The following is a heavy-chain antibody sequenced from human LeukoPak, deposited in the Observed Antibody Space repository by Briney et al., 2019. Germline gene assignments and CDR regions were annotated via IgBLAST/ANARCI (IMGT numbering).Heavy chain of an antibody. Sequence: RASVKVSCKASGGTFSSYAISWVRQAPGQGLEWMGGIIPILGTANYAQKFQGRVTITTDESTSTAYMELSSLRSEDTAVYYCARGHIYRYYDFWPFDYWGQGTLVTVSS. D-gene: IGHD3-3*01. J-gene: IGHJ4*02. V-gene: IGHV1-69*05. CDR3: ARGHIYRYYDFWPFDY. CDR2: IIPILGTA. CDR1: GGTFSSYA.